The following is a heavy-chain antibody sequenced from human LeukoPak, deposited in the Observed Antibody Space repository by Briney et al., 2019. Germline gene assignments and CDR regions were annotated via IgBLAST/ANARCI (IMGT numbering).Heavy chain of an antibody. V-gene: IGHV4-59*01. CDR2: IYYSGST. Sequence: SSETLSLTCTVSGGSISSYYWSWIRQPPGKGLEWIGYIYYSGSTNYSPSLKSRVTISVDTSKNQFSLKLSSVTAADTAVYYCARMATITGGIFDYWGQGTLVTVSS. CDR1: GGSISSYY. D-gene: IGHD5-24*01. CDR3: ARMATITGGIFDY. J-gene: IGHJ4*02.